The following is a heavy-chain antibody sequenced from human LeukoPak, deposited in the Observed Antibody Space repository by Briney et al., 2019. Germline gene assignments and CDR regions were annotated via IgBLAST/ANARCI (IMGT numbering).Heavy chain of an antibody. J-gene: IGHJ4*02. CDR2: IIPVFGTA. D-gene: IGHD5-24*01. V-gene: IGHV1-69*13. CDR1: GGTFSSYA. Sequence: SVKVSCKASGGTFSSYAISWVRQAPGQGPEWMGGIIPVFGTANYAQKFQGRVTITADESTSTAYMELSGLRSEDTAVYYCARDVNGYNYDGDYWGQGTLVTVSS. CDR3: ARDVNGYNYDGDY.